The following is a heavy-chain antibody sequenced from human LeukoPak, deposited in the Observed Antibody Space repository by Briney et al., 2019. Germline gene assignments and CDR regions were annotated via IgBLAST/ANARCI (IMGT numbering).Heavy chain of an antibody. CDR3: ARVGIVATIRGAFDI. J-gene: IGHJ3*02. Sequence: GGSLRLSCAASGFTFSSYAMHWVRQAPGKGLEWVAVISYDGSNKYYADSVKGRFTISRDNSKNTLYLQMNSLRAEDTAVYYCARVGIVATIRGAFDIGGQGTRDSVSS. CDR1: GFTFSSYA. D-gene: IGHD5-12*01. CDR2: ISYDGSNK. V-gene: IGHV3-30*04.